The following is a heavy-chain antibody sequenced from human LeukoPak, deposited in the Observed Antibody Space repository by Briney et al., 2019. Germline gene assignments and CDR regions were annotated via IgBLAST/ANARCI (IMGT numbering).Heavy chain of an antibody. V-gene: IGHV4-59*08. CDR2: IYYSGST. CDR1: GGSISSYY. CDR3: ARYAGYSSSWEYFDY. J-gene: IGHJ4*02. Sequence: PSETLSLTCTVSGGSISSYYWSWIRQPPGKGLEWIGYIYYSGSTNYNPSLESRVTISVDTSKNQFSLKLSSVTAADTAVYYCARYAGYSSSWEYFDYWGQGTLVTVSS. D-gene: IGHD6-13*01.